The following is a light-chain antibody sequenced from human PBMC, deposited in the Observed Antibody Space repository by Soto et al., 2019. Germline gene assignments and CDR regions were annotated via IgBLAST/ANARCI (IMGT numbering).Light chain of an antibody. CDR1: SIGSKS. Sequence: SYELTQPPSVSVAPGKTATITCGGNSIGSKSVHWYQQMPGQAPVLVISSDSDRPSGIPERFSGSNSGNTATLTISRVEPGDEADYYCQVWETSSGHQAIFGAGTKLTVL. J-gene: IGLJ2*01. CDR2: SDS. CDR3: QVWETSSGHQAI. V-gene: IGLV3-21*01.